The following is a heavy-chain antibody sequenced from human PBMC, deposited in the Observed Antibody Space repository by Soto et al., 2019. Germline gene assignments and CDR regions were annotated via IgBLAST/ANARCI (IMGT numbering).Heavy chain of an antibody. Sequence: GPSVKVSCKASGYTFTGYYMHWVRQAPGQGLEWMGWINPNSGGANYAQKFQGRVTMTRDTSISTAYMELSRLRSDDTAVYYCARETRRPPSMQQPFDYWGQGTLVTVSS. V-gene: IGHV1-2*02. D-gene: IGHD2-2*01. CDR2: INPNSGGA. J-gene: IGHJ4*02. CDR1: GYTFTGYY. CDR3: ARETRRPPSMQQPFDY.